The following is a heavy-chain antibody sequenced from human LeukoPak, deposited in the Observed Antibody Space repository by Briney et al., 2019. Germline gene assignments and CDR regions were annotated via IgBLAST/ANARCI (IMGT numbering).Heavy chain of an antibody. CDR1: GFTFSSYW. Sequence: GGSLRLSCAASGFTFSSYWMSWVRQAPGKGLEWVANIKQDGSEKYYVDSVKGRFTISRDNAKNSLYLQMNSLRAEDTAVYYCARLLRYFGPSYSGHYYYYMDVWGKGTTVTISS. D-gene: IGHD3-9*01. CDR3: ARLLRYFGPSYSGHYYYYMDV. CDR2: IKQDGSEK. J-gene: IGHJ6*03. V-gene: IGHV3-7*01.